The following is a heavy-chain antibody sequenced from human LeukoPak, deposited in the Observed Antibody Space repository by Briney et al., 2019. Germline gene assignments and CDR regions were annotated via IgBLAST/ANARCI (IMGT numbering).Heavy chain of an antibody. CDR2: IYYSGST. CDR1: GGSISSYY. Sequence: SETLSLTCTVSGGSISSYYWSWIRQPPGKGLEWIGYIYYSGSTNYNPSLKSRVTISVDTSKNQFSLKLSSVTAADTAVYYCARVQPAGPVPAAIEGAAFDIWGQGTMVTVSS. CDR3: ARVQPAGPVPAAIEGAAFDI. V-gene: IGHV4-59*01. D-gene: IGHD2-2*01. J-gene: IGHJ3*02.